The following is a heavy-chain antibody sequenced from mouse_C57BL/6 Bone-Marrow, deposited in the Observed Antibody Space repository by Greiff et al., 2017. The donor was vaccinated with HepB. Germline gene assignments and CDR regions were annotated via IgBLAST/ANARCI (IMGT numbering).Heavy chain of an antibody. D-gene: IGHD1-1*01. V-gene: IGHV1-59*01. J-gene: IGHJ2*01. CDR1: GYTFTSYW. CDR3: ARVDYYGSVCFDY. Sequence: VQLQQPGAELVRPGTSVKLSCKASGYTFTSYWMHWVKQRPGQGLEWIGEIDPSDSYTNYNQKFKGKATLTVDTSSSTAYMQLSSLTSEDSAVYYCARVDYYGSVCFDYWGQGTTLTVSS. CDR2: IDPSDSYT.